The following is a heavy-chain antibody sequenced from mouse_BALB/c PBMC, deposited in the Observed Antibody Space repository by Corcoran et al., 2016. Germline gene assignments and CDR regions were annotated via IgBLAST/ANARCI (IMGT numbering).Heavy chain of an antibody. Sequence: QIQLVQSGPELKKPGETVKISCKASGYTFTNYGMNWVKQAPGKGLKWMGWINTYTGEPTYADDFKGRFAFSLETSASTAYLQINNLKNEDTATYFCARGSTMITNFDVWGAGTTVTVSS. V-gene: IGHV9-3-1*01. CDR2: INTYTGEP. CDR1: GYTFTNYG. CDR3: ARGSTMITNFDV. J-gene: IGHJ1*01. D-gene: IGHD2-4*01.